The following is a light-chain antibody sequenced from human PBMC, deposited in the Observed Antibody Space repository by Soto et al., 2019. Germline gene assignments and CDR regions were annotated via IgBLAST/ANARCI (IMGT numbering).Light chain of an antibody. Sequence: DIQMTQSPPSLSASVGDRVTMTCRVSQNIDNYLNWYQQKPGAAPKLLIYTASSLFSGVPSRFSGSGSGTDFTLTISSLQLEDFATYYCQQGYTSRWTFGQGTKVDIK. CDR2: TAS. V-gene: IGKV1-39*01. CDR1: QNIDNY. J-gene: IGKJ1*01. CDR3: QQGYTSRWT.